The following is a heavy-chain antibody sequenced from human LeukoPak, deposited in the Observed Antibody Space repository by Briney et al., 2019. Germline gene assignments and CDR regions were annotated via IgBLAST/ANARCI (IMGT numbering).Heavy chain of an antibody. D-gene: IGHD2-8*01. Sequence: GGSLRLSCAASGFTFSSYAMSWVRQAPGKGLEWVSAISGSGGSTYYADSVKGRFTISRDNSKNTLYLQMNSLRAEDTAVYYCARDIVLMVYAIPGYWGQGTLVTVSS. J-gene: IGHJ4*02. V-gene: IGHV3-23*01. CDR3: ARDIVLMVYAIPGY. CDR2: ISGSGGST. CDR1: GFTFSSYA.